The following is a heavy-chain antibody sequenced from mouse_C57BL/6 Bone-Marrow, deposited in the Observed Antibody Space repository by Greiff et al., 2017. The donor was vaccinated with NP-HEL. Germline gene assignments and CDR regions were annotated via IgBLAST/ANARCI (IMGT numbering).Heavy chain of an antibody. CDR1: GYTFTSYW. CDR3: ARERGFPFAY. Sequence: VQLQQPGAELVKPGASVKLSCKASGYTFTSYWMQWVKQRPGQGLEWIGEIDPSDSYTNYNQKFKGKATLTVDTSSSTAYMQLSSLTSGDSAVYYCARERGFPFAYWGQGTLVTVSA. J-gene: IGHJ3*01. CDR2: IDPSDSYT. V-gene: IGHV1-50*01.